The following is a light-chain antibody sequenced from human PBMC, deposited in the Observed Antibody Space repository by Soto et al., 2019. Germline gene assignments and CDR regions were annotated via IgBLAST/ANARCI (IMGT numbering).Light chain of an antibody. CDR3: QTYDSSLSGLFV. CDR1: SSNIGAGYD. J-gene: IGLJ1*01. V-gene: IGLV1-40*01. CDR2: GNG. Sequence: QSVLTQPPSVSGAPGQRVTISCTGSSSNIGAGYDVHWYQQLPGTAPKLLIFGNGNRPSGVPDRFSGSKSDTSDSLAITGLQAEDEADYYCQTYDSSLSGLFVFGTGTKVTAL.